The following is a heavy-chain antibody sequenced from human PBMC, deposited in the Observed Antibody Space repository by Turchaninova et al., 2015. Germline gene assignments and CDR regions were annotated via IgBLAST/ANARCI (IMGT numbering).Heavy chain of an antibody. D-gene: IGHD1-1*01. J-gene: IGHJ4*02. CDR2: IYESGST. Sequence: QVQLQASAPRPVKPSETLSRPDDVSGTSLRRGKYGGWNRQPPGKGPEWIGSIYESGSTYHPPSLKSRVTMSVDTSKNQFSLKLNSVTAADTAVYYCARATMTTAGYFDYRGQGTLVTVSS. CDR3: ARATMTTAGYFDY. CDR1: GTSLRRGKY. V-gene: IGHV4-38-2*01.